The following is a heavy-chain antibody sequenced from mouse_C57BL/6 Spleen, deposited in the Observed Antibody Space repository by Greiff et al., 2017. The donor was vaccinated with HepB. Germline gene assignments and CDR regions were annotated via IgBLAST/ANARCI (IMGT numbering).Heavy chain of an antibody. V-gene: IGHV10-1*01. J-gene: IGHJ1*03. CDR1: GFSFNTYA. Sequence: EVQLVESGGGLVQPKGSLKLSCAASGFSFNTYAMNWVRQAPGKGLEWVARIRSKSNNYATYYADSVKDRFTISRDDSESMLYLQMNNLKTEDTAMYYCVRHTTVVAHWYFDVWGTGTTVTVSS. D-gene: IGHD1-1*01. CDR2: IRSKSNNYAT. CDR3: VRHTTVVAHWYFDV.